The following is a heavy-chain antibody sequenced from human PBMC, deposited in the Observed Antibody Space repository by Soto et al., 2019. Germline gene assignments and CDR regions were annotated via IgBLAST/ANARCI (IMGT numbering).Heavy chain of an antibody. CDR2: IYYSGST. Sequence: SETLSLTCTVSGGSISSGDYYWSWIRQPPGKGLEWIGYIYYSGSTYYNPSLKSRVTISVDTSKNQFSLKLSSVTAAGTAVYYCARVGLTGYYDFDYWGQGTLVTVS. CDR1: GGSISSGDYY. CDR3: ARVGLTGYYDFDY. J-gene: IGHJ4*02. D-gene: IGHD3-9*01. V-gene: IGHV4-30-4*01.